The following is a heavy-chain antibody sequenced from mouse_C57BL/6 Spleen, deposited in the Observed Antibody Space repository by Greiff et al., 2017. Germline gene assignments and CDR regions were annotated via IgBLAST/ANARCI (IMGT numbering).Heavy chain of an antibody. CDR1: GFSLTSYA. Sequence: VQLVESGPGLVAPSQSLSITCTVSGFSLTSYAISWVRQPPGKGLEWLGVIWTGGGTNYNSALKSRLSISKDNSKSQVFLKMNSLQTDDTARYYCARNYYGSSYLPFDYWGQGTTLTVSS. D-gene: IGHD1-1*01. J-gene: IGHJ2*01. CDR3: ARNYYGSSYLPFDY. CDR2: IWTGGGT. V-gene: IGHV2-9-1*01.